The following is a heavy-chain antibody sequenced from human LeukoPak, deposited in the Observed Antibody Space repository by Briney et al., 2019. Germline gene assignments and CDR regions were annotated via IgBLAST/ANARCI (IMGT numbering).Heavy chain of an antibody. D-gene: IGHD1-26*01. Sequence: SQTLSLTCTVSGGSISSGGYYWSWIRQPPGKGLEWIGYIYHSGSTYYNPSLKSRVTISVDRSKNQFSLKLTSVTAADTAVYYCARGRWELPYWGQGTLVTVSS. J-gene: IGHJ4*02. CDR2: IYHSGST. CDR3: ARGRWELPY. CDR1: GGSISSGGYY. V-gene: IGHV4-30-2*01.